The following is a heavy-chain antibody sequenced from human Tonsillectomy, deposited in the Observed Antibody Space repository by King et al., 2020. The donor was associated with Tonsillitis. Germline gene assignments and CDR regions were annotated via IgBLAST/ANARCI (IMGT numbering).Heavy chain of an antibody. J-gene: IGHJ6*02. V-gene: IGHV3-21*01. D-gene: IGHD6-6*01. CDR3: AGSGKQLVQGCYYFYCLDV. CDR1: GFTFSSYS. Sequence: VQLVESGGGLVKPGGSLRLSCAASGFTFSSYSMNWVRQAPGKGLEWVSSISSSSTYIFYADSVNGRFTISRDNAKNSLYLQMNSLRVEDTALYYCAGSGKQLVQGCYYFYCLDVWGQGTTVTVSS. CDR2: ISSSSTYI.